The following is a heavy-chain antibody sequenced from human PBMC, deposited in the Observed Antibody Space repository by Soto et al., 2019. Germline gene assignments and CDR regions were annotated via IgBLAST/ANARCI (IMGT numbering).Heavy chain of an antibody. D-gene: IGHD3-22*01. CDR2: IYYSGST. CDR1: GGSISSGDSY. J-gene: IGHJ6*02. CDR3: ASYYDGIYGMDV. V-gene: IGHV4-30-4*01. Sequence: SETLSLTCTVSGGSISSGDSYWSWIRQPPGKGLEWIGYIYYSGSTYYNPSLKSRVTISVDTSKNQFSLKLSSVTAADTAVYYCASYYDGIYGMDVWGQGTTVTVSS.